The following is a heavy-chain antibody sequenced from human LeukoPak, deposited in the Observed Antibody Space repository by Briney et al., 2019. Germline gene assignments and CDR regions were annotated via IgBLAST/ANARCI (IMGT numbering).Heavy chain of an antibody. V-gene: IGHV3-7*03. J-gene: IGHJ4*02. D-gene: IGHD6-19*01. CDR2: IKQDGSEK. CDR3: ARGGTYSSGWKGDYFDY. CDR1: GFTFSSYW. Sequence: GGSLRLSCGASGFTFSSYWMRWVRQAPGRGLEWVANIKQDGSEKNYVDSVNGRFTISRDNAKNSLYLQMNSLRAEETAVYYCARGGTYSSGWKGDYFDYWGQGTLVTVSS.